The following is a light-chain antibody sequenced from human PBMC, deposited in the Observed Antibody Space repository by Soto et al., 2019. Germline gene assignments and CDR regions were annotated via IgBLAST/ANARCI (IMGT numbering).Light chain of an antibody. CDR1: QSTSDT. J-gene: IGKJ1*01. Sequence: MIMQYKDTLSVSPGGIATISCRASQSTSDTLAWYQQKPGQAPRLLIYGASTRAPGFPARFSGSESGTDYALSIRCLQSEDFAVYNCEQYSNCAWTSGLGTKVDIK. CDR3: EQYSNCAWT. V-gene: IGKV3-15*01. CDR2: GAS.